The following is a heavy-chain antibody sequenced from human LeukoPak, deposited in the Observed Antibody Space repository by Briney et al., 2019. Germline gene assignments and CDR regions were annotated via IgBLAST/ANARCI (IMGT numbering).Heavy chain of an antibody. CDR2: IVVGSGNT. Sequence: RASVKVSCKASGFTFTSSAVQWVRQARGQRLEWIGRIVVGSGNTNYAQKFQERVTITRDMSTSTAYMELSSLRSEDTAVYYCAADRGYSYGYEYWGQGTLVTVSS. V-gene: IGHV1-58*01. CDR1: GFTFTSSA. CDR3: AADRGYSYGYEY. J-gene: IGHJ4*02. D-gene: IGHD5-18*01.